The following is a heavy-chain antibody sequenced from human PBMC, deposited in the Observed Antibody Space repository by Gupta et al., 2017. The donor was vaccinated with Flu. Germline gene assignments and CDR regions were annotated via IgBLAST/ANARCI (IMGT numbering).Heavy chain of an antibody. D-gene: IGHD2-2*03. V-gene: IGHV4-34*01. CDR3: ARVALVGYGSNWFDP. J-gene: IGHJ5*02. CDR2: VNHSGRT. Sequence: GLEWIGEVNHSGRTNYNPSLKSRVTMSIDTSKNQFSLKLTSLTAADTAVYYCARVALVGYGSNWFDPWGQGTLVTVPS.